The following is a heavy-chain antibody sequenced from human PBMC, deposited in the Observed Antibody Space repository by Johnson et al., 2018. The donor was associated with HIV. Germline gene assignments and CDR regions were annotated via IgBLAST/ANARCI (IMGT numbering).Heavy chain of an antibody. CDR3: ARVGDGSGYYVDAFDI. V-gene: IGHV3-48*03. J-gene: IGHJ3*02. Sequence: VQLVESGGGLVQPGGSLKLSCAASGFTFSDYAMAWVRQAPGKGLEWVSYISSSGSTIYYAASVKGRFTISRDNAKNSLYLQMNSLRAEDAAVYYCARVGDGSGYYVDAFDIWGQGTMVTVSS. D-gene: IGHD3-3*01. CDR1: GFTFSDYA. CDR2: ISSSGSTI.